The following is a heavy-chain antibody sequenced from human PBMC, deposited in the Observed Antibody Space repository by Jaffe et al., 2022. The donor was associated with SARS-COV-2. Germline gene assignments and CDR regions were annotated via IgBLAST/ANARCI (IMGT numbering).Heavy chain of an antibody. Sequence: EVQLVESGGGLVKPGGSLRLSCAASGFTFSSYSMNWVRQAPGKGLEWVSSISSSSSYIYYADSVKGRFTISRDNAKNSLYLQMNSLRAEDTAVYYCARGVMHYDYVWGGPQDYWGQGTLVTVSS. CDR2: ISSSSSYI. CDR1: GFTFSSYS. J-gene: IGHJ4*02. D-gene: IGHD3-16*01. CDR3: ARGVMHYDYVWGGPQDY. V-gene: IGHV3-21*01.